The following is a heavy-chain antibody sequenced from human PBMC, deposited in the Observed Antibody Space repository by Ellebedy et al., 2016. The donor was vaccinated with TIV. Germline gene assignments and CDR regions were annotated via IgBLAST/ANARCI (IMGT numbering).Heavy chain of an antibody. CDR3: ARGTSGSYYDADDAFDI. V-gene: IGHV1-3*01. CDR2: INAGNGNT. J-gene: IGHJ3*02. D-gene: IGHD1-26*01. CDR1: GYTFTTYA. Sequence: AASVKVSCKASGYTFTTYAVHWVRQAPGQRLEWMGWINAGNGNTKYSQKFQGRVTITRDTSASTAYMELSSLRSEDTAVYYCARGTSGSYYDADDAFDIWGQGTMVTVSS.